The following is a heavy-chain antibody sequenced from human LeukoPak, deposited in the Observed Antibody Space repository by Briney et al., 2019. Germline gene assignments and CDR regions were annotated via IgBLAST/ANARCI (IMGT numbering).Heavy chain of an antibody. CDR1: GFTFSSYA. J-gene: IGHJ3*02. CDR2: ISYDGSNK. CDR3: ARVRSVGYSSSWYVGDAFDI. Sequence: GGSLRLSCAVSGFTFSSYAMHWVRQAPGKGLEWVAVISYDGSNKYYADSVKGRFTISRDNSKNTLYLQMNSLRAEDTAVYYCARVRSVGYSSSWYVGDAFDIWGQGTMVTVSS. D-gene: IGHD6-13*01. V-gene: IGHV3-30-3*01.